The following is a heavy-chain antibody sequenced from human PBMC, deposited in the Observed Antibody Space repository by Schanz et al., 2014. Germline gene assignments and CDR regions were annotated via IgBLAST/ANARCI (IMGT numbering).Heavy chain of an antibody. D-gene: IGHD3-22*01. J-gene: IGHJ5*02. CDR3: ARGVRRGDGKNGYYNWFDP. V-gene: IGHV3-7*03. CDR1: GFIFSNSW. Sequence: EVQLVESGGGLVQPGGSLRLSCAASGFIFSNSWMSWVRQAPGKGLEWVANIKQDGSEKYYADSVKGRFTISRDNGKKSLYLQMNSLRAEDTAVYYCARGVRRGDGKNGYYNWFDPWGQGTLVTVSS. CDR2: IKQDGSEK.